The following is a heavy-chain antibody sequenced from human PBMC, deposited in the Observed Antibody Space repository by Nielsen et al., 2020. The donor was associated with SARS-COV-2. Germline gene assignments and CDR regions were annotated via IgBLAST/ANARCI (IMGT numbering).Heavy chain of an antibody. D-gene: IGHD1-1*01. CDR3: ARDGYSRNYYADY. CDR1: GFTFRFYA. CDR2: IIGRGDKT. Sequence: GESLKISCAASGFTFRFYAMNWVRQAPGKGLEWVSAIIGRGDKTYYGDSVKGRFTISRDNSKNTLYLQMNSLRAEDTTVYYCARDGYSRNYYADYWGQGTLVSVSS. V-gene: IGHV3-23*01. J-gene: IGHJ4*02.